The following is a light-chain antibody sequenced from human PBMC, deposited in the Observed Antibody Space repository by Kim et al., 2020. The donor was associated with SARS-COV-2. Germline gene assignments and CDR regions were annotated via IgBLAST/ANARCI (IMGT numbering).Light chain of an antibody. CDR2: QDT. V-gene: IGLV3-1*01. J-gene: IGLJ2*01. CDR3: QACDSGTLV. CDR1: KLREKY. Sequence: VSPGQTATITCSGDKLREKYACWYQQKAGQSPVLVIYQDTKRPSGIPDRFSGSNSGNAATLTISGTQAMDEADYYCQACDSGTLVFGGGTQLTVL.